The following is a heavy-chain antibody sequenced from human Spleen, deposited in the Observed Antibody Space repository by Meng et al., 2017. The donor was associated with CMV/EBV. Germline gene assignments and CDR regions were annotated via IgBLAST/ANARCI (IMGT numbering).Heavy chain of an antibody. CDR3: AREGRYSHGNDYYYGMDV. V-gene: IGHV1-2*02. J-gene: IGHJ6*02. CDR2: INPNSGGT. D-gene: IGHD5-18*01. CDR1: GYTFTGYY. Sequence: ASVKVSCKASGYTFTGYYMNWVRQAPGQGLESMGWINPNSGGTNYAQKFQGRVTMTRDTSISTVYMELSSLSSEDTAVYYCAREGRYSHGNDYYYGMDVWGQGTTVTVSS.